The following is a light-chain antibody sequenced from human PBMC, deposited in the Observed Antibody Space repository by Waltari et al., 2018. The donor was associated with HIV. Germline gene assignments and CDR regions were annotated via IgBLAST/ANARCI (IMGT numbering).Light chain of an antibody. CDR2: DTS. CDR1: TGPVTNYHY. J-gene: IGLJ3*02. V-gene: IGLV7-46*01. Sequence: QAVVTQEPSLTVSPGGTVTLTCDSSTGPVTNYHYPCWFQQKPAQAPRTLIYDTSNRQSWTPARFSASLLGGKAALTLSGAQREDEADYYCVLSYDADWVFGGGTKLTVL. CDR3: VLSYDADWV.